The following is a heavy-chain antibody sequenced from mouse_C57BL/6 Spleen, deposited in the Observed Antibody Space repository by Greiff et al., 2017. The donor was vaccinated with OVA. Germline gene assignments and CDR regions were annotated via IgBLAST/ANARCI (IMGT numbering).Heavy chain of an antibody. Sequence: QVQLQQPGAELVKPGASVKLSCKASGYTFTSYWMQWVKQRPGQGLEWIGEIDPSDSYTNYNQKFKGKATLTVDTSSSTAYMQLSSLTSEDSAVYYCARGAGAYAWFAYWGQGTLVTVSA. CDR1: GYTFTSYW. CDR3: ARGAGAYAWFAY. V-gene: IGHV1-50*01. J-gene: IGHJ3*01. D-gene: IGHD3-1*01. CDR2: IDPSDSYT.